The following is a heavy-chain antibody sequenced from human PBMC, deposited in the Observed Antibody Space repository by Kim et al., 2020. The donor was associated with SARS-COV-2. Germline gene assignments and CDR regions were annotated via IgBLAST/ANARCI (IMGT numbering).Heavy chain of an antibody. CDR2: INHSGST. V-gene: IGHV4-34*01. CDR1: GGSFSGYY. CDR3: ARGIVRYFDL. D-gene: IGHD3-16*02. Sequence: SETLSLTCAVYGGSFSGYYWSWIRQPPGTGLEWSGEINHSGSTNYNPSLKSRVTISVDTSKNQFSLKLSSVTAADTAVYYCARGIVRYFDLWGRGTLVTV. J-gene: IGHJ2*01.